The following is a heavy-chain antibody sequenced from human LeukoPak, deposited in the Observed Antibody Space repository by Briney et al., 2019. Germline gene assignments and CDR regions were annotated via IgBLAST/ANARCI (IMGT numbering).Heavy chain of an antibody. Sequence: PSETLSLTCTVSGYSISSGYYWGWIRQPPGKGLEWIGTIYYSGSTYYNSSLKSRVTISVDTSKNQFSLKLSSVTAADTAVYYCARNGWWEGDAFDIWGQGTMVTVSS. J-gene: IGHJ3*02. CDR3: ARNGWWEGDAFDI. CDR1: GYSISSGYY. CDR2: IYYSGST. V-gene: IGHV4-38-2*02. D-gene: IGHD1-26*01.